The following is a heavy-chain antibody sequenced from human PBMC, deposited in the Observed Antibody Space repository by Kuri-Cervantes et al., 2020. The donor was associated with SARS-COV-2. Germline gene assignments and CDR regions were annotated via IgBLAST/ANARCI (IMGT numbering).Heavy chain of an antibody. CDR2: ISYDGSNK. D-gene: IGHD1-26*01. CDR3: AKVVRGSYDY. CDR1: GFTFSSYG. J-gene: IGHJ4*02. Sequence: LSLTCAASGFTFSSYGMHWVRQAPGKGLEWVAVISYDGSNKYYADSVKGRFTISRDNSKNTLYLQMNSLRAEDTAVYYCAKVVRGSYDYWGQGTLVTVSS. V-gene: IGHV3-33*05.